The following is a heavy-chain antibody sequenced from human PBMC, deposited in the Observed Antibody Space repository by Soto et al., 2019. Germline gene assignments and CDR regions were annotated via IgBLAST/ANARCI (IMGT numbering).Heavy chain of an antibody. CDR1: GFTFSGSA. J-gene: IGHJ4*02. D-gene: IGHD4-17*01. Sequence: GGSLRLSCAASGFTFSGSAMHWVRQASGRGLEWVARISSKANNYATEYAESVKGRFTIFRDDSKNTAFLQMNSLKAEDTAVYYCSREYGFGYWGQGALVTVSS. V-gene: IGHV3-73*01. CDR3: SREYGFGY. CDR2: ISSKANNYAT.